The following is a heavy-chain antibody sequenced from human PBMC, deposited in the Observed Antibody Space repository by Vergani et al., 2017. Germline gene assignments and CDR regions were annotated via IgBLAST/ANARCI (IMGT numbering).Heavy chain of an antibody. J-gene: IGHJ4*02. D-gene: IGHD3-22*01. CDR3: AKDPPNYYDSPYLVDY. CDR2: ISGSGGST. V-gene: IGHV3-23*04. CDR1: GFTFSSYS. Sequence: EVQLVESGGGLVKPGGSLRLSCAASGFTFSSYSMNWVRQAPGKGLEWVSAISGSGGSTYYADSVKGRFTISRDNSKNTLYLQMNSLRAEDTAVYYCAKDPPNYYDSPYLVDYWGQGTLVTVSS.